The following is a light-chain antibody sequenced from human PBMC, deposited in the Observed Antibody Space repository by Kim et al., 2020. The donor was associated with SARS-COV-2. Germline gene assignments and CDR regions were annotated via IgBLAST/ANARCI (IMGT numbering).Light chain of an antibody. CDR3: NSRDDV. J-gene: IGLJ1*01. CDR1: SLRSYY. CDR2: GIN. V-gene: IGLV3-19*01. Sequence: SSELTQDPAVSVALGQTVRITCQGDSLRSYYANWYQQKPGQAPVVVIYGINKRPSGIPDRFSGSSSGSTASLTITATQAEDEADYYCNSRDDVFVTGTKVTVL.